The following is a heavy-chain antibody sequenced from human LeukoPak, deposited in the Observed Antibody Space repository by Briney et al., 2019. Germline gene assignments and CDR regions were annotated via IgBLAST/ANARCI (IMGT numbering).Heavy chain of an antibody. CDR1: GGSISSYH. J-gene: IGHJ4*02. CDR3: AMTYYYDSSGYYYSDY. Sequence: SETLSLTRNVSGGSISSYHWRLIRQPAGKGLGLVGRIYTSGSTNYNPSLKSRVTMSVDTSKNQFSLKLSSVTAADTAVYYCAMTYYYDSSGYYYSDYWGQGTLVAVSS. D-gene: IGHD3-22*01. CDR2: IYTSGST. V-gene: IGHV4-4*07.